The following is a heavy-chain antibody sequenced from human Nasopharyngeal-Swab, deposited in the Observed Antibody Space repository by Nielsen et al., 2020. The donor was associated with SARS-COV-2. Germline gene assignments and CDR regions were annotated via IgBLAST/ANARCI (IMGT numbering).Heavy chain of an antibody. Sequence: WIRQPPGTGLEWIGEINHSGSTNYNPSLKSRVTISVDTSKNQFSLKLSSVTAADTAVYYCARGTSNYYDSSGTIDYWGQGTLVTVS. CDR2: INHSGST. J-gene: IGHJ4*02. V-gene: IGHV4-34*01. CDR3: ARGTSNYYDSSGTIDY. D-gene: IGHD3-22*01.